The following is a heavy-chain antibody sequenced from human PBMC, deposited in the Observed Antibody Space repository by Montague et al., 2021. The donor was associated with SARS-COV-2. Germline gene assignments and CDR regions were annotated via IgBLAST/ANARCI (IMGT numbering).Heavy chain of an antibody. CDR3: ARAFIAAAGTTSFDY. CDR1: GGSISSSTYC. D-gene: IGHD6-13*01. V-gene: IGHV4-39*01. Sequence: SETLSLTCTVSGGSISSSTYCWGWIRQPPGKGLEWIGTICYSGCTWYNPSLKSRVTISVDTSKNQFSLKLSSVTAADTAVYYCARAFIAAAGTTSFDYWGQGTLVTVSS. J-gene: IGHJ4*02. CDR2: ICYSGCT.